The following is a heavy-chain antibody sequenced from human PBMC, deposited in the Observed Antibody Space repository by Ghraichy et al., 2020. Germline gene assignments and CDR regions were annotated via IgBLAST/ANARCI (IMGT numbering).Heavy chain of an antibody. V-gene: IGHV3-23*01. Sequence: GGSLRLSCAASGFTFSSSAMSWVRQAPGKGPEWVSAISGSGGSTHYPDSVKGRFTISRDNSKNTLFLQMNSLRVEDTAIYYCAKSAVPPVSYYGMDVWGQGTTVTVSS. CDR2: ISGSGGST. J-gene: IGHJ6*02. CDR3: AKSAVPPVSYYGMDV. CDR1: GFTFSSSA.